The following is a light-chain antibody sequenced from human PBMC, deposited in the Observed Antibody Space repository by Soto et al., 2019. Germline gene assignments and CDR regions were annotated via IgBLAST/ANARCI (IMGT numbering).Light chain of an antibody. CDR3: MQARQFPYT. CDR1: LSLGHMDGNTY. V-gene: IGKV2-24*01. Sequence: DIVMTQTPLSSPVALGQPASISCRSSLSLGHMDGNTYLSWLHQRPGQPPRLLIYKISNRISGVSDRFSGSGSGTDFTLHISRVEPDDVGLYYCMQARQFPYTFGQGTKLEIE. J-gene: IGKJ2*01. CDR2: KIS.